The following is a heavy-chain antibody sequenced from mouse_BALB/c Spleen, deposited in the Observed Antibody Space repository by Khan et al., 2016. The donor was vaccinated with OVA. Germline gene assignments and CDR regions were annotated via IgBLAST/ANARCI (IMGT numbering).Heavy chain of an antibody. J-gene: IGHJ3*01. CDR2: INYSGNT. V-gene: IGHV3-2*02. CDR1: GYSITSEYA. CDR3: ARKDYYDYDPFPY. D-gene: IGHD2-4*01. Sequence: QLVESGPGLVKPSQSLSLTCTVTGYSITSEYAWNWIRQFPGNKLEWMGYINYSGNTRFNPSLKSRTSITRDTSKNQFFLQLNSVTTEDTATYYCARKDYYDYDPFPYWGQGTLVTVSA.